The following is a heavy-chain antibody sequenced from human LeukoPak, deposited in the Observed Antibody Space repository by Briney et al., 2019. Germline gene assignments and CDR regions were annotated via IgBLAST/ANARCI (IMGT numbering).Heavy chain of an antibody. CDR3: ARSLNIVVVTSYFDL. CDR1: GFTLEDYA. Sequence: GRSLRLSCAAWGFTLEDYAKHGGRDAPGKGGEGVSGISWNSGSIGYADSVKGRFTISRDNAKNSLYLQMNSLRAEDTALYYCARSLNIVVVTSYFDLWGRGTLVTVSS. V-gene: IGHV3-9*01. J-gene: IGHJ2*01. CDR2: ISWNSGSI. D-gene: IGHD2-21*02.